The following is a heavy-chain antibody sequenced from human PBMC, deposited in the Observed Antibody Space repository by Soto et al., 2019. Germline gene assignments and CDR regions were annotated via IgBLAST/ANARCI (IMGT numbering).Heavy chain of an antibody. CDR1: GFTFSSYA. CDR3: AKVRSPDPRDAFDI. V-gene: IGHV3-23*01. J-gene: IGHJ3*02. Sequence: GESLKISCAASGFTFSSYAMSWVRQAPGKGLEWVSAISGSGGSTYYADSVKGRFTISRDNSKNTLYLQMNSLRAEDTAVYYCAKVRSPDPRDAFDIWGQGTMVTVSS. CDR2: ISGSGGST.